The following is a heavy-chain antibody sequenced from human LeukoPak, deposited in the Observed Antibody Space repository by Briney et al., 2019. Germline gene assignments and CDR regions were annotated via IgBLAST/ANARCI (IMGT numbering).Heavy chain of an antibody. CDR3: ARHGIDNYDSSGYSSWFDP. CDR1: GDSMSSSYY. Sequence: SETLSLTCTVSGDSMSSSYYWGWIRQPPGKGLEWIASIYYSGNTFHNPSLKSRVSISVDKSKNQVSLRLSSVTAADTAVYYCARHGIDNYDSSGYSSWFDPWGQGTLVTISS. J-gene: IGHJ5*02. V-gene: IGHV4-39*01. CDR2: IYYSGNT. D-gene: IGHD3-22*01.